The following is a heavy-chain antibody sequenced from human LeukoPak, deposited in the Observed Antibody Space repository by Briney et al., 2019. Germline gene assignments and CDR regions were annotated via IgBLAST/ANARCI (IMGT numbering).Heavy chain of an antibody. V-gene: IGHV7-4-1*02. J-gene: IGHJ6*03. CDR2: INTNTGNP. CDR3: ARDHPGYSSSSGYMDV. Sequence: GASVKVSCKASGYTFTSNAMHWVRQAPGQGLEWMGWINTNTGNPTYAQGFTGRFVFSLDTSVSTAYLQISSLKAEDTAVYYCARDHPGYSSSSGYMDVWGKGTTVTVSS. CDR1: GYTFTSNA. D-gene: IGHD6-6*01.